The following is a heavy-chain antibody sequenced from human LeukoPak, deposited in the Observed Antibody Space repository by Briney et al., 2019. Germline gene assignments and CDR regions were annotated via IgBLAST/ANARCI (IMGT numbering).Heavy chain of an antibody. Sequence: GGSLRLSCAASGFIFNNYNMNWVRQAPGKGLEWVSFMSISGSYIYYADSVKGRFIISRDNAKNSLYLQMNSLRLEDTAMYYCARDPRGGSTWYGALGWFDPWGQGTLVTVSS. D-gene: IGHD6-13*01. CDR2: MSISGSYI. CDR3: ARDPRGGSTWYGALGWFDP. J-gene: IGHJ5*02. V-gene: IGHV3-21*01. CDR1: GFIFNNYN.